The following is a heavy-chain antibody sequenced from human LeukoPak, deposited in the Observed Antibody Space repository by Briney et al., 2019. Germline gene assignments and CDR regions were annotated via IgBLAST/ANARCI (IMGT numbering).Heavy chain of an antibody. D-gene: IGHD5-12*01. V-gene: IGHV3-23*01. J-gene: IGHJ4*02. CDR1: GFTFSNYA. CDR3: AKGEGGYDYLDY. CDR2: ISGTGGST. Sequence: GGSLRLSCAASGFTFSNYAMNWVRQAPGKGLEWVSAISGTGGSTYYADSVKGRFTISRDKSKNTLYLQMNSLRAQGTAVYYCAKGEGGYDYLDYWGQGTLVTVSS.